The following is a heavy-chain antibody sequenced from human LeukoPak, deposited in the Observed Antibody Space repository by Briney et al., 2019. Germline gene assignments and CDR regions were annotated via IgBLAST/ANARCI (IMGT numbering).Heavy chain of an antibody. J-gene: IGHJ4*02. CDR3: ARDLNSIAARPGAY. CDR1: GYTFTSYG. CDR2: ISAYNGNT. Sequence: ASVKVSCKASGYTFTSYGISWVRQAPGQGLEWMGWISAYNGNTNYAQKLQGRVTMTTDTSTSTAYMELRSLRSDDSAVYYCARDLNSIAARPGAYWGQGTLVTVSS. D-gene: IGHD6-6*01. V-gene: IGHV1-18*01.